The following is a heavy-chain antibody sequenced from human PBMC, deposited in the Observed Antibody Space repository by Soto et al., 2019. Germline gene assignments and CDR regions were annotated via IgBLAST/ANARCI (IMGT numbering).Heavy chain of an antibody. CDR2: ISAYNGNT. CDR1: GYTFTGYG. J-gene: IGHJ6*02. Sequence: ASVKVSCKASGYTFTGYGISWVRQAPGQGLEWMGWISAYNGNTNYAQKLQGRVTMTTDTSTSTAYMELRSLRSDDTAVYYCAREGTMVRGVIISYYGMDVWGQGTTVTVSS. V-gene: IGHV1-18*04. D-gene: IGHD3-10*01. CDR3: AREGTMVRGVIISYYGMDV.